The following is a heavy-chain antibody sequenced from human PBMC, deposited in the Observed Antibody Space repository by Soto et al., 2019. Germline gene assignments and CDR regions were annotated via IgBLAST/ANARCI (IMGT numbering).Heavy chain of an antibody. CDR3: TTDSIFPRYCSGGSCYSLSPYYGMDV. CDR2: IKSKTDGGTT. V-gene: IGHV3-15*07. J-gene: IGHJ6*02. D-gene: IGHD2-15*01. Sequence: GGSLRLSCAASGFTVSNAWMNWVRQAPGKGLEWVGRIKSKTDGGTTDYAAPVKGRFTISRDDSKNTLYLQMNSLKTEDTAVYYCTTDSIFPRYCSGGSCYSLSPYYGMDVGGQGTTVTVSS. CDR1: GFTVSNAW.